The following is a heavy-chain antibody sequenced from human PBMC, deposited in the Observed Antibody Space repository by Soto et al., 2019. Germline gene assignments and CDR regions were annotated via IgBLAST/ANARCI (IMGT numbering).Heavy chain of an antibody. Sequence: SETLSLTCAVEGGSCSGYYWSWIRQPPGKGLEWIGEINHSGSTNYNPSLKSRVTISVDTSKNQISLQLSSVTAADTAVYYCARESRFLEWLSLNWFDPWGQGTLVPVSS. J-gene: IGHJ5*02. CDR1: GGSCSGYY. CDR3: ARESRFLEWLSLNWFDP. CDR2: INHSGST. D-gene: IGHD3-3*01. V-gene: IGHV4-34*01.